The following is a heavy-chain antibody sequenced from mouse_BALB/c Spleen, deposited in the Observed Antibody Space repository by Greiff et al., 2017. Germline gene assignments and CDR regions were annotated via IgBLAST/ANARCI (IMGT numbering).Heavy chain of an antibody. CDR2: ISDGGSYT. J-gene: IGHJ4*01. D-gene: IGHD2-4*01. CDR1: GFTFSDYY. CDR3: ARIYYDYDHAMDY. V-gene: IGHV5-4*02. Sequence: DVKLVESGGGLVKPGGSLKLSCAASGFTFSDYYMYWVRQTPEKRLEWVATISDGGSYTYYPDSVKGRFTISRDNAKNNLYLQMSSLKSEDTAMYYCARIYYDYDHAMDYWGQGTSVTVSS.